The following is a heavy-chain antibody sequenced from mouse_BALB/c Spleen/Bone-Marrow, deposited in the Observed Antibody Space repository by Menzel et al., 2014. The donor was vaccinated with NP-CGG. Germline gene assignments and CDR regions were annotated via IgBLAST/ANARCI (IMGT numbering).Heavy chain of an antibody. J-gene: IGHJ3*01. Sequence: VQLQQSGAELVKPGASVKLSCTASGFNIKDTYMHWVKQRPEQGLEWIGRIDPANGDIIYDPKFQGKATITADTSSNTAYLQLSSLTSEDTAVYYCARGGNYGWFAYWGQGTLVTASA. CDR3: ARGGNYGWFAY. D-gene: IGHD2-1*01. CDR1: GFNIKDTY. CDR2: IDPANGDI. V-gene: IGHV14-3*02.